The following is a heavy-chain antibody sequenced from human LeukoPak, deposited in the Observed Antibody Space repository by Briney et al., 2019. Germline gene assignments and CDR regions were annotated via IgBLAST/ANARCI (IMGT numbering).Heavy chain of an antibody. CDR1: GGSISPYY. D-gene: IGHD6-25*01. J-gene: IGHJ3*01. CDR2: IFYNGNT. Sequence: PSETLSLTCSVSGGSISPYYWSWIRQPPGKGLEWIGYIFYNGNTNYNPSLKSRVTISVDTSKNKFSLKLSSVTAADTAVYYCARKAANSGAFDVWGLGTMVTVSS. V-gene: IGHV4-59*08. CDR3: ARKAANSGAFDV.